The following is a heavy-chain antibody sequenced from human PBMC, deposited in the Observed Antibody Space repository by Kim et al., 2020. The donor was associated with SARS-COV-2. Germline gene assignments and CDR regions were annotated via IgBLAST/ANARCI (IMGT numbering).Heavy chain of an antibody. Sequence: ASVKVSCKASGYTFTSYYMHWVRQAPGQGLEWMGIINPSGGSTSYAQKFQGRVTMTRDTSTSTVYMELSSLRSEDTAVYYCARDQRAFAVVVTDWYFDLWGRGTLVTVSS. CDR3: ARDQRAFAVVVTDWYFDL. V-gene: IGHV1-46*01. J-gene: IGHJ2*01. CDR1: GYTFTSYY. D-gene: IGHD2-21*02. CDR2: INPSGGST.